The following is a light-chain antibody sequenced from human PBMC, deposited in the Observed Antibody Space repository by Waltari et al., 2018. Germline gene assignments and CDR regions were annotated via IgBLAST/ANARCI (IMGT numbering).Light chain of an antibody. Sequence: QSALTQPASVSGSPGQSITISCNGTSSDVGGSNYVSWYQQHPGKAPKLMIYDVSMRPSGVSNRFSGSKSGNTASLTISGLQADDEADYYCSSYTSSTSEVFGGGTKLTVL. V-gene: IGLV2-14*03. CDR3: SSYTSSTSEV. CDR2: DVS. J-gene: IGLJ2*01. CDR1: SSDVGGSNY.